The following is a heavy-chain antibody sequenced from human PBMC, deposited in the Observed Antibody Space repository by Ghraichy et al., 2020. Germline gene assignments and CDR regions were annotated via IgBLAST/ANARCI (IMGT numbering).Heavy chain of an antibody. CDR2: IIGSGGGT. CDR1: GFTFSSYA. D-gene: IGHD6-13*01. J-gene: IGHJ5*02. V-gene: IGHV3-23*01. Sequence: GGSLRLSCATSGFTFSSYAMSWVRQAPGKGLEWVSGIIGSGGGTFYADSVKGRFTISRDNSKNTLYLEMNSLRGEDTAVYYCAKGFSSSWFGSGWFGPWGQGTLVTVSS. CDR3: AKGFSSSWFGSGWFGP.